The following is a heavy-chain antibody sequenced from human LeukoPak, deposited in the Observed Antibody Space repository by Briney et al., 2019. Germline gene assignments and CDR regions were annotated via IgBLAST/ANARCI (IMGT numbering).Heavy chain of an antibody. Sequence: SETLSLTCAVYGGSFSGYYWSWIRQPPGKGLEWIGEINHSGSTNYNPSLKSRVTISVDTSKNQFSLKLSSVTAADTAVYYCARGPGSEITAMIVVVHMSDYWGQGTLVTVSS. CDR2: INHSGST. D-gene: IGHD3-22*01. CDR1: GGSFSGYY. V-gene: IGHV4-34*01. J-gene: IGHJ4*02. CDR3: ARGPGSEITAMIVVVHMSDY.